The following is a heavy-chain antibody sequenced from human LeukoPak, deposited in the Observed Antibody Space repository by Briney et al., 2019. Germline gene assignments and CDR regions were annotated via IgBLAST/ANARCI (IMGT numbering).Heavy chain of an antibody. Sequence: SETLSLTCTVSGGSISSYYWSWIRQPAGKGLEWIGRIYTSGSTNYNPSLKSRVTMSVDTSKNQFSLKLSSVTAADMAVYYCARDGYCSSTSCYTNYWGQGILVTVSS. CDR1: GGSISSYY. CDR2: IYTSGST. J-gene: IGHJ4*02. V-gene: IGHV4-4*07. CDR3: ARDGYCSSTSCYTNY. D-gene: IGHD2-2*02.